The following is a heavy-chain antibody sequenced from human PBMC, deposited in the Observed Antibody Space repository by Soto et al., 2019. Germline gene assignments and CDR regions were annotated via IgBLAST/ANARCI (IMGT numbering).Heavy chain of an antibody. CDR1: SGSISSSNW. V-gene: IGHV4-4*02. J-gene: IGHJ4*02. CDR2: IYHIGST. Sequence: QVQLQESGPGLVKPSGTLSLTCAVSSGSISSSNWCSWVRQPPGKGLEWIGEIYHIGSTNYNPSLKSRVTISVDKSKNQFSLKLSSVTAADTAVYYFATVADGATYFDYWGEGTLVTVSS. D-gene: IGHD1-26*01. CDR3: ATVADGATYFDY.